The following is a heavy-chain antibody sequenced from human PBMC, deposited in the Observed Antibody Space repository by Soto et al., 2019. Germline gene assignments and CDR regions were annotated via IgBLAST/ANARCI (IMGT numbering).Heavy chain of an antibody. V-gene: IGHV3-23*01. J-gene: IGHJ5*02. CDR3: AKVGLLLRYQNRDWFDP. Sequence: SLRLSSVASGFTFSSYAMSWVRQAPGQRLKWVSAISGSGGSTYYADTVKGRFTISRDNSKNTLYLQMNSLRAEDTAVYYCAKVGLLLRYQNRDWFDPWGQGTLVTVSS. CDR1: GFTFSSYA. D-gene: IGHD2-2*01. CDR2: ISGSGGST.